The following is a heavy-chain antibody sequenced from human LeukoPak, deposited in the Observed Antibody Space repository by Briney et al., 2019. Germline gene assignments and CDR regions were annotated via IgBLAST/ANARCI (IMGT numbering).Heavy chain of an antibody. CDR2: ISWDGRRA. Sequence: GGSLRLSCAASGFTFDGYTMHWVRQAPGKGLEWVSLISWDGRRADYVDSVKGGFTISRDNSKNSLYLQMNSLRTEDTALYYCAKENIAAAGFDYWGQGTLVTVSS. D-gene: IGHD6-13*01. J-gene: IGHJ4*02. CDR3: AKENIAAAGFDY. V-gene: IGHV3-43*01. CDR1: GFTFDGYT.